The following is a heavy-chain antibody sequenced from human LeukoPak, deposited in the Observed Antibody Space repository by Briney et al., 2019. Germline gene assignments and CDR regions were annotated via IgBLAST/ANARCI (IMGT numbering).Heavy chain of an antibody. CDR1: GFTFSSYS. D-gene: IGHD2-2*01. Sequence: WGSLRLSCAASGFTFSSYSMSWVRQAPWKGLEWVSHIGGSGASTYYADPATSVESISRDSSKNTLSLQMNSLRAEDTAVYYCAKDRCSRTSCVFDYCGQGALFSASS. V-gene: IGHV3-23*01. CDR2: IGGSGAST. CDR3: AKDRCSRTSCVFDY. J-gene: IGHJ4*02.